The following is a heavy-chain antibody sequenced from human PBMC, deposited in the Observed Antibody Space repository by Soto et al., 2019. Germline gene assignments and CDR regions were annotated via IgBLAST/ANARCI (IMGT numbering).Heavy chain of an antibody. CDR3: ARGLGGSYFLFYS. D-gene: IGHD1-26*01. CDR1: GGSFSDYA. V-gene: IGHV1-69*11. Sequence: QVQLVQSGAEVKKPGSSVKVSCKASGGSFSDYAINWVRQAPGPGLEWMGGIVPMLRTPNYARKFQGRVTITADESTSTVSMELTSLTSDDTAVYYCARGLGGSYFLFYSWGQGTLVTVSS. J-gene: IGHJ4*02. CDR2: IVPMLRTP.